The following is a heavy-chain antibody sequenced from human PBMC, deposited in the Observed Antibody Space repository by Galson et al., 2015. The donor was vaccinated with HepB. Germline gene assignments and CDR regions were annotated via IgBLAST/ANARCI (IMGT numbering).Heavy chain of an antibody. CDR1: GFTFSSYA. D-gene: IGHD6-13*01. Sequence: SLRLSCAASGFTFSSYAMHWVRQAPGKGLEWVAVISYDGSNKYYADSVKGRFTISRDNSKNTLYLQMNSLRAEDTAVYYCARDFIAAAGDAFDCWGQGTLVAVSS. CDR2: ISYDGSNK. J-gene: IGHJ4*02. CDR3: ARDFIAAAGDAFDC. V-gene: IGHV3-30*04.